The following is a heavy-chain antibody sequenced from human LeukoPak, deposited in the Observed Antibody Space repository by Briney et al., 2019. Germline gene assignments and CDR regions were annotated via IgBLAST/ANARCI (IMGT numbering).Heavy chain of an antibody. CDR3: ARTPSVSAGHWFDP. Sequence: GGSLRLSCAASGFTFSIYSMNWVRQVPGKGLEWVSYISSSSTTIYYAVSVKGRFTISRDDAKNSLYLQMNSLRAEDTAVYFCARTPSVSAGHWFDPWGQGTLVTVSS. CDR2: ISSSSTTI. V-gene: IGHV3-48*01. CDR1: GFTFSIYS. J-gene: IGHJ5*02. D-gene: IGHD2-15*01.